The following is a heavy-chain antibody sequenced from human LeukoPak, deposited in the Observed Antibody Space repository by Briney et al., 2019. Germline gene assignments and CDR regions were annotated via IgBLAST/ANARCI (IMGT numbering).Heavy chain of an antibody. J-gene: IGHJ4*02. V-gene: IGHV1-24*01. CDR3: ATGISSSWYPFDY. CDR1: GYTLTELS. Sequence: ASVKVSCTVSGYTLTELSMHWVRQAPGKGLEWMGGFDPEDSETIYAQKFQGRVTMTEDTSTDTAYMELSSLRSEDTAMYYCATGISSSWYPFDYWGQGTLVTVSS. CDR2: FDPEDSET. D-gene: IGHD6-13*01.